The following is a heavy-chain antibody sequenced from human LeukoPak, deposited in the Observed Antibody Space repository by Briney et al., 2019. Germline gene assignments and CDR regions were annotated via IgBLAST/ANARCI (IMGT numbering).Heavy chain of an antibody. Sequence: TGGSLRLSCVASGFTFSSYAMSWVRQAPGKGLEWVSGITGSGDTTGYADAAKGRFTISRDNSGNTLFLQMNSLRVDDTAVYYCARAYGTNGYFQLPIDYWGQGSLVTVSS. CDR3: ARAYGTNGYFQLPIDY. J-gene: IGHJ4*02. CDR2: ITGSGDTT. CDR1: GFTFSSYA. V-gene: IGHV3-23*01. D-gene: IGHD2-8*01.